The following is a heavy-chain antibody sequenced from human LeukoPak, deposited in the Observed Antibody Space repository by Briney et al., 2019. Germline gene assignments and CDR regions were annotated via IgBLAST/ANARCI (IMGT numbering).Heavy chain of an antibody. V-gene: IGHV3-23*01. D-gene: IGHD1-26*01. CDR2: ISGGGGST. CDR3: AKGTRSGGWTPLGLNGAFDY. CDR1: GYTLTELS. J-gene: IGHJ4*02. Sequence: GASVKVSCKVSGYTLTELSMHWVRQAPGKGLEWVSAISGGGGSTYYADSVKGRFTISRDNSKNTLYLQMNSLRAEDTAVYYCAKGTRSGGWTPLGLNGAFDYWGQGTLVTVSS.